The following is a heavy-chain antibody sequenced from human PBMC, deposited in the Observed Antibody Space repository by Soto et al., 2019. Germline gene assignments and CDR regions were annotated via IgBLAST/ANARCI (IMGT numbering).Heavy chain of an antibody. CDR3: AKRPRALLTFDY. Sequence: EVQLVDSGGGLVQPGGSLRLSCAASGFIFSNYVMSWVRQAPGKGLEWVSSISDSGGTSYYPDAVKGRFTIYRDNSKNTLYLQMNSLRAEDTAIYYCAKRPRALLTFDYWGQGTLVTVSS. CDR2: ISDSGGTS. D-gene: IGHD1-26*01. V-gene: IGHV3-23*04. J-gene: IGHJ4*02. CDR1: GFIFSNYV.